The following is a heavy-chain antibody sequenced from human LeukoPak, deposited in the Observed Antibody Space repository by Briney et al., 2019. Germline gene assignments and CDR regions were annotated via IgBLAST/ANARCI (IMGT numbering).Heavy chain of an antibody. V-gene: IGHV1-24*01. D-gene: IGHD3-9*01. CDR3: ATRSVFDWLRDAFDI. CDR1: GYTLTELS. CDR2: FDPEDGET. Sequence: ASVKVSCKVSGYTLTELSMHWVRQAPGKGLERMGGFDPEDGETIYAQKFQGRVTMTEDTSTDTAYMELSSLRSEDTAVYYCATRSVFDWLRDAFDIWGQGTMVTVSS. J-gene: IGHJ3*02.